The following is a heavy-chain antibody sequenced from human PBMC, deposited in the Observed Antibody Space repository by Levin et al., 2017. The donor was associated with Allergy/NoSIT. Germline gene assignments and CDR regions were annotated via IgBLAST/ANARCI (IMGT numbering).Heavy chain of an antibody. D-gene: IGHD5-18*01. Sequence: PSETLSLTCAVSGGSFSGYFWTWIRQPPGKGLEWIGEINHTGDTNSNPSLKSRVTISLDTSKNQFSLKLSSVTAADTAVYYCARRGYNYGIGYWGQGTLVTVSS. V-gene: IGHV4-34*01. CDR1: GGSFSGYF. CDR3: ARRGYNYGIGY. CDR2: INHTGDT. J-gene: IGHJ4*02.